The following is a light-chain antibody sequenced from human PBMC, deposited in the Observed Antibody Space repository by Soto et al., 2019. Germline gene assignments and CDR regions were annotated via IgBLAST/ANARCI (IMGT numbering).Light chain of an antibody. CDR3: QQRSSWPST. V-gene: IGKV3-11*01. Sequence: EIVVTQSPATLSLSPGEGATLSCRASQSLGIYLAWYQQIPGQAPRLLIYDASNRATGIPARFSGSGSGTDFTLTISSLEPEDFAVYYCQQRSSWPSTFGQGTKVDIK. J-gene: IGKJ1*01. CDR1: QSLGIY. CDR2: DAS.